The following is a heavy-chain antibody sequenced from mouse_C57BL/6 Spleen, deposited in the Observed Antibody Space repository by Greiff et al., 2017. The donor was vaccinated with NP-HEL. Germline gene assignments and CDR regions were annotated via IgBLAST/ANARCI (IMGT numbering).Heavy chain of an antibody. CDR3: ARRAAGRNYFDY. V-gene: IGHV1-18*01. CDR2: INPNNGGT. J-gene: IGHJ2*01. Sequence: VQLQQSGPELVKPGASVKIPCKASGYTFTDSNMDWVKQSHGKSLEWIGDINPNNGGTIYNQKFKGKATLTVDKSSSTAYMQLRSLTSEDTAVYYCARRAAGRNYFDYWGQGTTLTVSS. D-gene: IGHD3-3*01. CDR1: GYTFTDSN.